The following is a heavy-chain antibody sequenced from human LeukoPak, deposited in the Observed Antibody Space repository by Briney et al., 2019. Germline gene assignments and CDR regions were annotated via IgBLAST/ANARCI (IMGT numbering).Heavy chain of an antibody. Sequence: SDTLSLTCDVSGGSVTSTNWWTWVRQPPGEGLEWIGEVPLDGRTNYNPSLKSRLIMSVDLPENHISLNLTSLTAADTAVYYCAREGGFYRPLDYAAQETLVTVSS. CDR2: VPLDGRT. V-gene: IGHV4-4*02. J-gene: IGHJ4*02. CDR3: AREGGFYRPLDY. CDR1: GGSVTSTNW.